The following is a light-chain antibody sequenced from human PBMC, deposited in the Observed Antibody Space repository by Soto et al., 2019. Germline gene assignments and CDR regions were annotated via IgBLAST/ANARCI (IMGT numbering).Light chain of an antibody. CDR2: GAS. J-gene: IGKJ1*01. V-gene: IGKV3-15*01. CDR1: QSVSSN. Sequence: EIVMTQSPATLSVSPGERATLSCRASQSVSSNLAWYQQKPGQAPRLLIYGASTRATGIPARFSGSGSGTEFTLTISSLQSEDFAVYYCQQYNNWPPATFGQGTKVGIK. CDR3: QQYNNWPPAT.